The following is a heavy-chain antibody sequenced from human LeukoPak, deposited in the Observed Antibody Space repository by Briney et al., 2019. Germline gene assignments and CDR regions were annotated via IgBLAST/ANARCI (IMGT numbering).Heavy chain of an antibody. CDR3: ARDKTSYYYYYYYMDV. V-gene: IGHV4-61*02. D-gene: IGHD2-2*01. Sequence: SETLSLTCTVSGGSISSGSYYWSWIRQPAGKGLEWIGRIYTSGSTNYNPSPKSRVTISVDTSKDQFSLKLSSVTAADTAVYYCARDKTSYYYYYYYMDVWGKGTTVTVSS. CDR1: GGSISSGSYY. CDR2: IYTSGST. J-gene: IGHJ6*03.